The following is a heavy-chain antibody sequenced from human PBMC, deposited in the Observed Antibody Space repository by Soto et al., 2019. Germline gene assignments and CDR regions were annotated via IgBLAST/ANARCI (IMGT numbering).Heavy chain of an antibody. V-gene: IGHV4-4*02. CDR1: GGSISSGHW. J-gene: IGHJ4*02. CDR2: IFQSGTT. Sequence: QVELQESGPGLVKTSGALSLTCAVSGGSISSGHWWSWVRQPPGEGLEWIGEIFQSGTTNYNPSVESGVIISMDKSKNQFSLEVISVTAADTAVYFCARHIAVAGTRGFDYWGQGTLVTVSS. CDR3: ARHIAVAGTRGFDY. D-gene: IGHD6-19*01.